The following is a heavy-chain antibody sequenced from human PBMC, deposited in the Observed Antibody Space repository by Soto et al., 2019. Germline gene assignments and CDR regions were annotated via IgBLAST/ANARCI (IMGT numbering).Heavy chain of an antibody. CDR2: IIPILGIA. J-gene: IGHJ3*02. CDR1: GGTFSSYT. V-gene: IGHV1-69*08. CDR3: ARDVKEICDI. Sequence: QVQLVQSGAEVKKPGSSVKVSCQASGGTFSSYTISWVRQAPGQGLEWMGWIIPILGIANYAQKIQGRVTITADKSTSTAYMELSSLRSEDTAVYYCARDVKEICDIWGQGTMVTVSS.